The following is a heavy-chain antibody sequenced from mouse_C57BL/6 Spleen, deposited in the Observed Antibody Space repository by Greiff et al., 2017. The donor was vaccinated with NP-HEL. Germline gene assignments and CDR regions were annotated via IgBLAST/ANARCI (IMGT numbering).Heavy chain of an antibody. V-gene: IGHV1-82*01. Sequence: QVQLQQSGPELVKPGASVKISCKASGYAFSSSWMNWVKQRPGKGLEWIGRIYPGDGDTNYNGKFKGKATLTADKSSSTAYMQLSSLTSEDSAVYFCASSILAMDYWGQGTSVTVSS. CDR2: IYPGDGDT. CDR1: GYAFSSSW. CDR3: ASSILAMDY. J-gene: IGHJ4*01.